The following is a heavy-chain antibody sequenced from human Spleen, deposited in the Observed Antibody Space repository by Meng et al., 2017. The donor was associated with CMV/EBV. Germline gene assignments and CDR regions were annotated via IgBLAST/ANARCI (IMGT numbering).Heavy chain of an antibody. CDR2: ISYDGSNK. V-gene: IGHV3-30-3*01. J-gene: IGHJ4*02. Sequence: GESLKISCAASGFTFSSYDMNWVRQAPDKGLEWVAHISYDGSNKNYADSVKGRFTISRDKSKNTLYLQMDSLRVEDTAVYSCARQYLSYYFDYWGQGTLVTVSS. CDR3: ARQYLSYYFDY. CDR1: GFTFSSYD. D-gene: IGHD2/OR15-2a*01.